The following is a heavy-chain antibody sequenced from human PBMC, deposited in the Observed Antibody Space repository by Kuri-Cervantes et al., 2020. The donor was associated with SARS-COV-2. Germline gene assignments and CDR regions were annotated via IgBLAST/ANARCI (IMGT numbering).Heavy chain of an antibody. D-gene: IGHD3-3*01. CDR3: ARGDYDFWSGSLLD. Sequence: ETLSLTCAASGFTFSSYAMHWVRQAPGKGLEYVSAISSNGGSTYYANSVKGRFTISRDNSKNTLYLQMGSLRAEDMAVYYCARGDYDFWSGSLLDWGQGTLVTVSS. CDR2: ISSNGGST. V-gene: IGHV3-64*01. CDR1: GFTFSSYA. J-gene: IGHJ4*02.